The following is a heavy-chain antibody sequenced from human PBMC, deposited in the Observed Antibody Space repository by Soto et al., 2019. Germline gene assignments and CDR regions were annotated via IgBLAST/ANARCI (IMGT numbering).Heavy chain of an antibody. CDR3: ARLLKPDYSNYRYYGMDV. D-gene: IGHD4-4*01. V-gene: IGHV1-2*02. J-gene: IGHJ6*02. Sequence: ASVKVSCKASGYTFTGYYMHWVRQAPGQGLEWMGWINPNSGGTNYAQKFQGRVTMTRDTSISTAYMELSRLRSDDTAVYYCARLLKPDYSNYRYYGMDVWGQGTTVTVSS. CDR1: GYTFTGYY. CDR2: INPNSGGT.